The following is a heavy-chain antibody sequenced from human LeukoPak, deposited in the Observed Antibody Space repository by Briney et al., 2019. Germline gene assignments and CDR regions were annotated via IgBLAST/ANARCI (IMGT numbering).Heavy chain of an antibody. CDR1: GGSVSSGSYY. Sequence: PSETLSLTCTVSGGSVSSGSYYWSWIRQPPGKGLEWIGYIYYSGSTNYNPSLKSRVTISVDTSKNQFSLKLSSVTAADTAVYYCARWIQNNWFDPWGQGTLVTVSS. CDR3: ARWIQNNWFDP. D-gene: IGHD5-18*01. V-gene: IGHV4-61*01. J-gene: IGHJ5*02. CDR2: IYYSGST.